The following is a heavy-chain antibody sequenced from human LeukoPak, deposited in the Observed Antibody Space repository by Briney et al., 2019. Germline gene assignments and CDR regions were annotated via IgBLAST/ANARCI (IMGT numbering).Heavy chain of an antibody. D-gene: IGHD2-15*01. CDR2: ITVSGGST. CDR1: GFTFGSNA. CDR3: AKDLKGFEY. J-gene: IGHJ4*02. Sequence: PGGSLRLSCAASGFTFGSNAMSWVRQAPGKGLEWGSGITVSGGSTYYADCVKGRFTISRDISKNPLYLQMDSLRAEDTAVYYCAKDLKGFEYWGQGTLVTVSS. V-gene: IGHV3-23*01.